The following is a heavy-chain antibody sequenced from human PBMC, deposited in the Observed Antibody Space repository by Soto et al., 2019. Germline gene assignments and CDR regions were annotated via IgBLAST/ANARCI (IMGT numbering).Heavy chain of an antibody. Sequence: QVQLVQSGAEVKKPGSSVKVSCKASGGTFSTDSISWVRQAPGQGLEWLGGIIPMVGTANNAQKFQGRVTITADASTSTAYMELSSLRSEDAAVYFCARALDGDSGMDVWGQGTTVTVAS. V-gene: IGHV1-69*12. CDR3: ARALDGDSGMDV. J-gene: IGHJ6*02. CDR1: GGTFSTDS. D-gene: IGHD3-3*01. CDR2: IIPMVGTA.